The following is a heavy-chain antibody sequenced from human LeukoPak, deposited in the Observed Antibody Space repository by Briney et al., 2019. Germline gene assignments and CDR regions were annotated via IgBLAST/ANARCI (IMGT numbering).Heavy chain of an antibody. D-gene: IGHD3-3*01. J-gene: IGHJ4*02. Sequence: ASVKVSCKASGYTFTSYGISWVRQAPGQGLEWMGIINPSGGSTSYAQKFQGRVTMTRDTSTSTVYMELSSLRSEDTAVYYCARDAVHTVGVDFWSGYVAHWGQGTLVTVSS. CDR3: ARDAVHTVGVDFWSGYVAH. V-gene: IGHV1-46*01. CDR2: INPSGGST. CDR1: GYTFTSYG.